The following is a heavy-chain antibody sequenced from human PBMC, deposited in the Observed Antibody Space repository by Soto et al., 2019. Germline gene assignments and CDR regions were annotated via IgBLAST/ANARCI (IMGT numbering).Heavy chain of an antibody. CDR3: ARHRLHYGDYVGYFDY. J-gene: IGHJ4*02. CDR2: IDPSDSYT. Sequence: PVESLKISCKGSGYSFTSYWISWVRQMPGKGLEWMGRIDPSDSYTNYSPSFQGHVTISADKSISTAYLQWSSLKASDTAMYYCARHRLHYGDYVGYFDYWGQGTLVTVSS. D-gene: IGHD4-17*01. CDR1: GYSFTSYW. V-gene: IGHV5-10-1*01.